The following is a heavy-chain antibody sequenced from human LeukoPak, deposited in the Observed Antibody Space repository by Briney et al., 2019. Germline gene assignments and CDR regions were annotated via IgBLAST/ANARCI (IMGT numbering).Heavy chain of an antibody. Sequence: ASVKVSCKASGYTFTGYYMHWVRQAPGQGLEWMGWINPNSGGTNYAQKFQGRVTMTRDTSIRTAYMELSRLRSDDTAVYYCARSDYYDSSGYPDYWGQGTLVTVSS. D-gene: IGHD3-22*01. CDR1: GYTFTGYY. V-gene: IGHV1-2*02. J-gene: IGHJ4*02. CDR2: INPNSGGT. CDR3: ARSDYYDSSGYPDY.